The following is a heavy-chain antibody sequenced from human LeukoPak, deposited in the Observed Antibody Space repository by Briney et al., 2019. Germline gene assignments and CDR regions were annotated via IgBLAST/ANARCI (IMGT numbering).Heavy chain of an antibody. Sequence: SETLSLTCAVYGGSFSGYYWSWIRQPPGKGLEWIGEINHSGSTNYNPSLKSRVTISVDTSKNQFSLKLSSVTAADMAVYYCARGRWATGYQLLYFDYWGQGTLVTVSS. CDR1: GGSFSGYY. D-gene: IGHD2-2*01. CDR2: INHSGST. CDR3: ARGRWATGYQLLYFDY. V-gene: IGHV4-34*01. J-gene: IGHJ4*02.